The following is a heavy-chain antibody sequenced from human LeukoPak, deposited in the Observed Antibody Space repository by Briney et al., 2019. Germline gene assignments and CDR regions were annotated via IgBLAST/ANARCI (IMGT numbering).Heavy chain of an antibody. Sequence: GASVKVSCKASGGTFSSYAISWVRQAPGQGLEWMGGIIPIFGTANYAQKFQGRVTITTDESTSTAYMELSSLRSEDTAVYYCASWRGYRGYDYGFDYWGQGALVTVSS. CDR3: ASWRGYRGYDYGFDY. V-gene: IGHV1-69*05. D-gene: IGHD5-12*01. CDR1: GGTFSSYA. J-gene: IGHJ4*02. CDR2: IIPIFGTA.